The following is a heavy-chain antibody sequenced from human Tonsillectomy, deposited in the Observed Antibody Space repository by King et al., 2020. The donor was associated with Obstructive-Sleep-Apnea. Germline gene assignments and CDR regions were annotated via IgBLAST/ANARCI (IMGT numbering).Heavy chain of an antibody. CDR2: FSSNGGST. D-gene: IGHD3-22*01. Sequence: VQLVESGGGLVQPGGSVRLSCSASGFTFSSYAMHWFRQSPGKGLEYVSAFSSNGGSTYYADSVKGSFTISRDNSKNTLYLQMSSLRAEDTAVYYCVTYYYDSSGYYYFDYWGQGTLVTVSS. J-gene: IGHJ4*02. V-gene: IGHV3-64D*09. CDR3: VTYYYDSSGYYYFDY. CDR1: GFTFSSYA.